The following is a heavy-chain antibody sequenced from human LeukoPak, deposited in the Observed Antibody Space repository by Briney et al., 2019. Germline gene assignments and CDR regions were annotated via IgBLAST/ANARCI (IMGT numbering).Heavy chain of an antibody. CDR3: ARVAVTIFGSDWFDP. D-gene: IGHD3-3*01. J-gene: IGHJ5*02. CDR1: GGAFSSYA. CDR2: IIPIFGTA. V-gene: IGHV1-69*05. Sequence: GASVKVSCKAAGGAFSSYAISWVRQAPGQGLEWMGGIIPIFGTANYAQKFQGRVTITRDTSASTAYMELSSLRSEDTAVYYCARVAVTIFGSDWFDPWGQGTLVTVSS.